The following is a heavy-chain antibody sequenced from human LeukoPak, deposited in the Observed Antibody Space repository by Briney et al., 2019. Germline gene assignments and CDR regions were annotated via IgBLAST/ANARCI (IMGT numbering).Heavy chain of an antibody. V-gene: IGHV3-66*01. CDR2: IYSGGST. CDR1: GFIVSSNY. Sequence: GGSLRLSCAASGFIVSSNYMNWVRQAPGKGLEWVSVIYSGGSTYYADSVKGRFTISRDNSKNTLYLQMNSLRSEDTALYYCATEKHHDFWSGSYYFYMDVWGKGTTVTVSS. CDR3: ATEKHHDFWSGSYYFYMDV. J-gene: IGHJ6*03. D-gene: IGHD3-3*01.